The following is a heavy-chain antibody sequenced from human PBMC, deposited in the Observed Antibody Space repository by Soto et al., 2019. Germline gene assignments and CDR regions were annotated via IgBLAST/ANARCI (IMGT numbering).Heavy chain of an antibody. CDR1: IGTFNRYA. CDR3: ARQNRDTPMVPFDV. V-gene: IGHV1-69*01. J-gene: IGHJ4*02. Sequence: QVQLVQYGAEVKKPGSSVKVSCLVSIGTFNRYAVNWVRQAPGHGLEWLGALVPQFGTPNYAQKFQDRVTIVADESTNTTSMELPGLTSDDTAVYYCARQNRDTPMVPFDVWGQGTLVTVSS. D-gene: IGHD5-18*01. CDR2: LVPQFGTP.